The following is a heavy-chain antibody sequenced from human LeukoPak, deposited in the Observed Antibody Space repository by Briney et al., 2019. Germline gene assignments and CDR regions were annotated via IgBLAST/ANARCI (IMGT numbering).Heavy chain of an antibody. CDR2: ISYDGSNK. D-gene: IGHD3-10*01. V-gene: IGHV3-30-3*01. CDR1: GFTFSSYA. CDR3: ERAPDGSGAY. Sequence: GRSLRLSCAASGFTFSSYAMHWVRQAPGKGLEWVAAISYDGSNKYYADSVKGRFTISRDNSKNTLYLQMNSLRAEDTAVYYCERAPDGSGAYWGQGTLVTVSS. J-gene: IGHJ4*02.